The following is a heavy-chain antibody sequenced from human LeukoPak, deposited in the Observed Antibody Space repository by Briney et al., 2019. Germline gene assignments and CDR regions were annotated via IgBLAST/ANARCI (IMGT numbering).Heavy chain of an antibody. V-gene: IGHV4-59*08. CDR3: ARRVGYCSGGSCWFDP. CDR2: IYYSGST. CDR1: GGSLSSYY. J-gene: IGHJ5*02. Sequence: SETLSLTCTVSGGSLSSYYWSWIRQPPGKGLEWIGYIYYSGSTNYNPSLKSRVTISVDTSKNQFSLKLSSVTAADTAVYYCARRVGYCSGGSCWFDPWGQGTLVTVSS. D-gene: IGHD2-15*01.